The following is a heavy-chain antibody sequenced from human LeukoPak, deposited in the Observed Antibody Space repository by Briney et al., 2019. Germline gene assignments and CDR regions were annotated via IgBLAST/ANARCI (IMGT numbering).Heavy chain of an antibody. CDR1: GYTFTSYD. J-gene: IGHJ4*02. D-gene: IGHD3-22*01. V-gene: IGHV1-8*03. CDR3: ARSSSGYYDFAY. CDR2: MNPDSTNT. Sequence: ASVKVSCKASGYTFTSYDISWVRQATGQGLEWMGWMNPDSTNTGYAQRFQGRVTITRNTSISTAYMELSGLRSEDTAVYYCARSSSGYYDFAYWGQGTLVTVSS.